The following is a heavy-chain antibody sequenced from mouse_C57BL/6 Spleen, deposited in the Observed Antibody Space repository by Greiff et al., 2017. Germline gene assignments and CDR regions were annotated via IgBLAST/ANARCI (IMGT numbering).Heavy chain of an antibody. Sequence: VHLVESGAELVKPGASVKISCKASGYAFSSYWMNWVTQRPGKGLEWIGQIYPGDGDTNYNGKFKGKATLTADKSSSTAYMQLSSLTSEDSAVYFCARSRDGYYDYWGQGTTLTVSS. CDR1: GYAFSSYW. CDR3: ARSRDGYYDY. V-gene: IGHV1-80*01. J-gene: IGHJ2*01. D-gene: IGHD2-3*01. CDR2: IYPGDGDT.